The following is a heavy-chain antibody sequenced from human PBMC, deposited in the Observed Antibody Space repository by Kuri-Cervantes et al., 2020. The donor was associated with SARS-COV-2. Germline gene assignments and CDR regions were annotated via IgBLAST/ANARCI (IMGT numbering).Heavy chain of an antibody. J-gene: IGHJ6*02. CDR2: ISGSGGST. CDR1: GFTFRDYA. Sequence: GGSLRLSCAASGFTFRDYAMSWVRQAPGKGLEWVSAISGSGGSTYYADSVKGGFTISRDNSKNTLYLQMNSLRAEDTAVYYCAKGDYCSCTSCNSYYYYYDMDVWGQGTTVTVSS. CDR3: AKGDYCSCTSCNSYYYYYDMDV. V-gene: IGHV3-23*01. D-gene: IGHD2-2*01.